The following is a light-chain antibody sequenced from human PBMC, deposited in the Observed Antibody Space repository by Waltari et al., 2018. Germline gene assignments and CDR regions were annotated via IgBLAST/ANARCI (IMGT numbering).Light chain of an antibody. Sequence: QSVLTQPPSLSGAPGQRVTISCTGSSSNIGPGSGFTCSQPLPGTAPKLLIYDNTNRPSGVPARFSGSKSGTSASLAITGLQAEDEADYYCQSYDSSLRGFYVFGTGTKVTV. J-gene: IGLJ1*01. CDR1: SSNIGPGSG. CDR3: QSYDSSLRGFYV. CDR2: DNT. V-gene: IGLV1-40*01.